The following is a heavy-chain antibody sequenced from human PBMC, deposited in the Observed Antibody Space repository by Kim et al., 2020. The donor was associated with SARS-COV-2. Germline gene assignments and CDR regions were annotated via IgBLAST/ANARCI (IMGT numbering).Heavy chain of an antibody. D-gene: IGHD3-22*01. CDR1: GGSISSYY. Sequence: SETLSLTCTVSGGSISSYYWSWIRQPPGKGLEWIGYIYNSGSTNYNPSLKSRVTISLDTSKNQFSLRLSSVTAADTGVYYCARDNSGYRRGGFDYWGQGTLVTVSS. J-gene: IGHJ4*02. CDR3: ARDNSGYRRGGFDY. V-gene: IGHV4-59*13. CDR2: IYNSGST.